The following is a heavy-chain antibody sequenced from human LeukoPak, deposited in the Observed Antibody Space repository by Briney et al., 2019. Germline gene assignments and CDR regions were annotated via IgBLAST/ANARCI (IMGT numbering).Heavy chain of an antibody. J-gene: IGHJ3*02. CDR1: GGSISSSSYY. CDR3: ARHRMYYYDSSGRGVADAFDI. Sequence: SETLSLTCTVSGGSISSSSYYWGWIRQPPGKGLEWIGSIYYSGSTYYNPSLKSRVTISVDTSKNQFSLKLSSVTAADTAVYYCARHRMYYYDSSGRGVADAFDIRRRRRMVTVSS. D-gene: IGHD3-22*01. V-gene: IGHV4-39*01. CDR2: IYYSGST.